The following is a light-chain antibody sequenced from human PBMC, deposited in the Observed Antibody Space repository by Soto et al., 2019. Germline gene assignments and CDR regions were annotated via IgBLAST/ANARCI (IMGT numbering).Light chain of an antibody. CDR3: CSYAGSSTPLI. V-gene: IGLV2-23*02. J-gene: IGLJ1*01. CDR1: SSDVGSYNL. CDR2: EVS. Sequence: QSVLAQPASVSGSPGQSITISCTGTSSDVGSYNLVSWYQQHPGKAPKLMIYEVSKRPSGVSNRFSGSKSGNTASPTISGLQAEDEADYYCCSYAGSSTPLIFGTGTKVTVL.